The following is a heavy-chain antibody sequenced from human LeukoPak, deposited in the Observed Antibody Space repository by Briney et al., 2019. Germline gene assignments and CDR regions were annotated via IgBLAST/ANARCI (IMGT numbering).Heavy chain of an antibody. CDR2: ISYEGSNK. J-gene: IGHJ4*02. V-gene: IGHV3-30*18. D-gene: IGHD6-13*01. CDR1: GFTFSSYG. CDR3: AKGITYSSSWYEFDY. Sequence: GRSLRLSCAASGFTFSSYGMHWVRQAPGKGLEWVAVISYEGSNKYYADSVKGRFTISRDNSKNTLYLQMNSLRAEDTAVYYCAKGITYSSSWYEFDYWGQGTLVTVSS.